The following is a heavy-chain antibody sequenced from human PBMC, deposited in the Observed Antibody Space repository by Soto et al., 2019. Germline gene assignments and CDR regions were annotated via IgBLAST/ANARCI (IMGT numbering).Heavy chain of an antibody. CDR2: IYHSGST. Sequence: SETLSLTCAVSGGSISSGGYSWSWIRQPPGKGLEWIGYIYHSGSTYYNPSLKSRVTISVDRSKNQFSLKLSSVTAADTAVYYCARLGGYYDSSGYYYYFDYWGQGTLVTVSS. V-gene: IGHV4-30-2*01. J-gene: IGHJ4*02. CDR1: GGSISSGGYS. D-gene: IGHD3-22*01. CDR3: ARLGGYYDSSGYYYYFDY.